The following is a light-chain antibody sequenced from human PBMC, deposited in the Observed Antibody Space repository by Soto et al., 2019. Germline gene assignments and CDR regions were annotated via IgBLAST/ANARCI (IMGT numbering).Light chain of an antibody. Sequence: EIVLTQSPATLSLSPGERATLSCRASQSLSTYLAWYQQKPGQAPRLLIYDASNRATGIPARLSGSGSGTDFTLTISSLEPEGFAVYYCQHRDSWPLTFGGGTKVDIK. CDR2: DAS. CDR1: QSLSTY. CDR3: QHRDSWPLT. V-gene: IGKV3-11*01. J-gene: IGKJ4*01.